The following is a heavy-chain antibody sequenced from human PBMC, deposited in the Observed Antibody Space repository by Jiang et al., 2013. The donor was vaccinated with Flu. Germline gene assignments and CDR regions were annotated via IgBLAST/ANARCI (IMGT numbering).Heavy chain of an antibody. Sequence: VQLVESGGGLVQPGGTLRLSCAASGFSVSTNYMTWVRQAPGEGLEWVSHIYTDGRSYYADSVKGRFTISRQNSKNTLFLQVSSLRPEDTAVYYCARVRDRSAAYAMDVWGQGTTVTVSS. CDR2: IYTDGRS. CDR3: ARVRDRSAAYAMDV. CDR1: GFSVSTNY. D-gene: IGHD6-13*01. J-gene: IGHJ6*02. V-gene: IGHV3-53*04.